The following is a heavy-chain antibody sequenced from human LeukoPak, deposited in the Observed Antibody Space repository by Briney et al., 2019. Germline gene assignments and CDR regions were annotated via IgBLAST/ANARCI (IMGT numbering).Heavy chain of an antibody. CDR3: ASWYYDSSGYPPAGVDY. CDR1: GGSISSGGYY. J-gene: IGHJ4*02. V-gene: IGHV4-31*03. Sequence: SETLSLTCTVSGGSISSGGYYWSWIRQHPGKGLEWIGYIYYSGSTYYNPSLKSRVTISEDTSKNQFSLKLSSVTAADTAVYYCASWYYDSSGYPPAGVDYWGQGTLVTVSS. CDR2: IYYSGST. D-gene: IGHD3-22*01.